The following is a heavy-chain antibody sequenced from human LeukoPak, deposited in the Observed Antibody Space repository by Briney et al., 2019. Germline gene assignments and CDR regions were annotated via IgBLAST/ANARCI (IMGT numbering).Heavy chain of an antibody. CDR3: ATSGRGITGTTMDY. CDR2: FDPEDGET. J-gene: IGHJ4*02. V-gene: IGHV1-24*01. CDR1: GYTLTELS. Sequence: GASVKVSCKVSGYTLTELSMHWVRQAPGKGLEWMGGFDPEDGETIYAQKFQGRVTMTEDTSTDTAYMELSSLRSEDTAVYYCATSGRGITGTTMDYWGQGTLVTVSS. D-gene: IGHD1-7*01.